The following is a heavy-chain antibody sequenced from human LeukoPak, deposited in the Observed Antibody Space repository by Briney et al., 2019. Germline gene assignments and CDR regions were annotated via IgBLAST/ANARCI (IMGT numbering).Heavy chain of an antibody. CDR1: GGSISSYY. Sequence: SETLSLTCTVSGGSISSYYWSWIRQPPGKGLEWIGYIYDSGSTNYNPSLKSRVTISVDTSKNQFSLKLSSVTAADTAVYYCARVGGTDYYYYGMDVWGQGTTVTVSS. V-gene: IGHV4-59*01. D-gene: IGHD1-1*01. J-gene: IGHJ6*02. CDR2: IYDSGST. CDR3: ARVGGTDYYYYGMDV.